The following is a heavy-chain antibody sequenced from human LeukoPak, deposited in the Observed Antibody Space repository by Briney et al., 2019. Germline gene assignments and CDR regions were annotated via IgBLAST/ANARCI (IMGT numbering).Heavy chain of an antibody. Sequence: SETLSLTCAVYGGSFTTYYGTWIRQPPGKGLEWIGEINLRGTTNYNPSLKSRVTISLDTSKNQFSLKLTSVTAADTAVYYCVGTKYNDSPVLSNWGQGSLVNVSS. CDR2: INLRGTT. CDR3: VGTKYNDSPVLSN. D-gene: IGHD1-1*01. CDR1: GGSFTTYY. J-gene: IGHJ4*02. V-gene: IGHV4-34*01.